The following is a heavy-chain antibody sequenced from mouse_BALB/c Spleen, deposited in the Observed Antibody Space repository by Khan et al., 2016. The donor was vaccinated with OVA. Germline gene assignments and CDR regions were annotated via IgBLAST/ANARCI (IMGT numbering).Heavy chain of an antibody. CDR2: INSNGGST. D-gene: IGHD1-1*01. CDR3: ARDPYYYGSKYAMDY. J-gene: IGHJ4*01. CDR1: GFTFSSYG. V-gene: IGHV5-6-3*01. Sequence: VQLKESGGGLVQPGGSLKLSCAASGFTFSSYGMSWVRQTPDKRLELVATINSNGGSTYYQDSVKGRFTISRDNAKNTLYLQMSSLKSEDTAMYYCARDPYYYGSKYAMDYWGQGTSVTVSS.